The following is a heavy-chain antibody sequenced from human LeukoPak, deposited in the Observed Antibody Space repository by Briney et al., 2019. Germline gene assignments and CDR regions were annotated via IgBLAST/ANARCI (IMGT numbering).Heavy chain of an antibody. Sequence: GASVKVSRKASGYTFTGYYMHWVRQAPGQGLEWMGLINPNSGSTNYAEKFQGRVTMTRDKSISTAYMEMSRLRSDDTAVYYCASVIERLWFYYWGQGTLVTVSS. CDR3: ASVIERLWFYY. J-gene: IGHJ4*02. CDR2: INPNSGST. V-gene: IGHV1-2*06. D-gene: IGHD3-10*01. CDR1: GYTFTGYY.